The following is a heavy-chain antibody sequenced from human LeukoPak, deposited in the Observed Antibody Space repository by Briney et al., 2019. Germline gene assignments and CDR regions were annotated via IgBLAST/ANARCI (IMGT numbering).Heavy chain of an antibody. J-gene: IGHJ3*02. CDR1: GGSISTSSYY. V-gene: IGHV4-39*01. D-gene: IGHD3-10*01. CDR2: IFYSGNT. Sequence: SETLSLTCTVSGGSISTSSYYWGWIRQPPGKGLEWIGGIFYSGNTYDNPSLKSRVTISVDTSKNQFSLNVSSVTAADTAVYYCVRGVRIWGQGTMVTVSS. CDR3: VRGVRI.